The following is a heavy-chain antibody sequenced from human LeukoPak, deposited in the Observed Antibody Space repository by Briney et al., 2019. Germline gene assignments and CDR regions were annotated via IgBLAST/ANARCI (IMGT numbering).Heavy chain of an antibody. CDR3: AREVAVAGRLGDWFDP. Sequence: PGGSLRLSCAASGFTFSSYAMHWVRQAPGKGLEWVAVISYDGSNKYYADSVKGRFTISRDNSKNTLYLQMNSLRAEDTAVYYCAREVAVAGRLGDWFDPWGQGTLVTVSS. CDR2: ISYDGSNK. D-gene: IGHD6-19*01. V-gene: IGHV3-30*04. CDR1: GFTFSSYA. J-gene: IGHJ5*02.